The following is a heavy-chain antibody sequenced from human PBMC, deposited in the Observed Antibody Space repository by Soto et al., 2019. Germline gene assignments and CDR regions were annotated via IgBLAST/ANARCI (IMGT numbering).Heavy chain of an antibody. CDR2: IIPIFGTA. J-gene: IGHJ4*02. CDR3: AVEMATPVGPFDF. V-gene: IGHV1-69*01. Sequence: QVQLVQSGAEVKKPGSSVKVSCKASGGTFSSYAISWVRQAPGQGLEWMGGIIPIFGTANYAQKFQGRVTISADGSTSTAYMELSSLRSEVTAVYYCAVEMATPVGPFDFWGQGTLVTVSS. CDR1: GGTFSSYA. D-gene: IGHD5-12*01.